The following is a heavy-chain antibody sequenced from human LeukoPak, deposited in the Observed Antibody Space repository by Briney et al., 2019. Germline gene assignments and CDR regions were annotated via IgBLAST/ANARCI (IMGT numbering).Heavy chain of an antibody. CDR1: GGTFSSYA. D-gene: IGHD6-13*01. V-gene: IGHV1-69*04. Sequence: GASVKVSCKASGGTFSSYAISWVRQAPGQGLEWMGRIIPILGIANYAQKFQGRVTITADKSTSTAYMELSSLRSDDTAVYYCARELAWYGWFDPWGQGTLVTVSS. CDR2: IIPILGIA. CDR3: ARELAWYGWFDP. J-gene: IGHJ5*02.